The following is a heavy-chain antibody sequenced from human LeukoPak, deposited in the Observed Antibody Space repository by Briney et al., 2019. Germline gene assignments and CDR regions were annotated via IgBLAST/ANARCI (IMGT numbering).Heavy chain of an antibody. Sequence: GGSLRLSCVGSGFTFTSYWMTWVRQAPGKGLEWVANMNPDGSEKHYVDSVKGRFTISRDNAKNSLFLQMNSLRAEDTAVYFCARVRSFFYDDSGYYYPKYYFDYWGQGALVTVPS. V-gene: IGHV3-7*01. D-gene: IGHD3-22*01. CDR1: GFTFTSYW. CDR2: MNPDGSEK. CDR3: ARVRSFFYDDSGYYYPKYYFDY. J-gene: IGHJ4*02.